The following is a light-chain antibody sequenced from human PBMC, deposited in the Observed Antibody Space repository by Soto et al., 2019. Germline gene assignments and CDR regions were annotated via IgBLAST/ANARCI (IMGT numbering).Light chain of an antibody. CDR1: QSVSSY. V-gene: IGKV3-11*01. Sequence: EIVLTQSPATLSLSPGERATLSCRASQSVSSYLAWYQQKPGQAPRLLIYDASNRATGIPARFSGSGSGTDFTLIISSLEPEDFAVYYYQQRSNWLTFGGGTKVEIK. CDR3: QQRSNWLT. J-gene: IGKJ4*01. CDR2: DAS.